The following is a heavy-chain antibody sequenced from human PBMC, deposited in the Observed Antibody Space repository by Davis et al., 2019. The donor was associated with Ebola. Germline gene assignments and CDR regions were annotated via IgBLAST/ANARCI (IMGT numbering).Heavy chain of an antibody. CDR2: ISSSSSYT. CDR3: ARRITMVRGVIIDWYFDL. J-gene: IGHJ2*01. Sequence: PGGSLRLSCAASGFTFSDYYMSWIRQAPGKGLEWVSYISSSSSYTNYADSVKGRFTISRDNAKNSLYLQMNSLRAEDTAVYYCARRITMVRGVIIDWYFDLWGRGTLVTVSS. V-gene: IGHV3-11*06. CDR1: GFTFSDYY. D-gene: IGHD3-10*01.